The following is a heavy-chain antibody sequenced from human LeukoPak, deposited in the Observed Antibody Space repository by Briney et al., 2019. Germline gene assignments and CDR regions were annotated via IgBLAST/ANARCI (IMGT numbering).Heavy chain of an antibody. D-gene: IGHD1-26*01. V-gene: IGHV1-46*01. CDR3: ARGGVGATDPGRGFDL. CDR2: INPSGCST. Sequence: ASVKVSCKASGYTFTSYYMHWVRQAPGQGLEWMGIINPSGCSTSYAQKFQGRGTITRDTSTSTVHMELSSLRSEDTAVYYCARGGVGATDPGRGFDLWGQGTLVTVSS. J-gene: IGHJ5*02. CDR1: GYTFTSYY.